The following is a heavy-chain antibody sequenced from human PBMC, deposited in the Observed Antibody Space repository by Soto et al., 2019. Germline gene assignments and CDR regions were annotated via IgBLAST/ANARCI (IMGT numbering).Heavy chain of an antibody. V-gene: IGHV1-18*04. J-gene: IGHJ4*02. Sequence: QLVQSGAEVKEPGASVKVSCKASGYTFTTSGFNWVRQAPGQGLEWMGWISAKSGNTNYAQKLQGRVTMTTDTSTSTVYMELKSLTSDDTAIYYCTRAGASDWNYVSTSSWGQGTLVTVSS. CDR2: ISAKSGNT. D-gene: IGHD1-7*01. CDR3: TRAGASDWNYVSTSS. CDR1: GYTFTTSG.